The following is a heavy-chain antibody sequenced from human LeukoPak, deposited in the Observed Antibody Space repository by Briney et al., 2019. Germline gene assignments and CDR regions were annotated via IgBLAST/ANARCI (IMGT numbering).Heavy chain of an antibody. Sequence: PGGTLRLSCVGSGYTFTTYGMSWVRQAPGKGLEWVSVIYSGGSTYYADSVKGRFTISRDNSKNTLYLQMNSLRAEDTAVYYCARYGSGSYRFGPRWFDPWGQGTLVTVSS. D-gene: IGHD3-10*01. J-gene: IGHJ5*02. CDR3: ARYGSGSYRFGPRWFDP. V-gene: IGHV3-53*01. CDR1: GYTFTTYG. CDR2: IYSGGST.